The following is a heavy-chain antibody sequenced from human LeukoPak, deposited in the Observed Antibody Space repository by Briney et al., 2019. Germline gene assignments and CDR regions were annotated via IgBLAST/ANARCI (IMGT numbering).Heavy chain of an antibody. D-gene: IGHD5-12*01. CDR2: ITSGGNT. CDR1: GFTVSSNY. CDR3: ARGRGYRDYDRPLDY. Sequence: GGSLRLSCAASGFTVSSNYMNWVRQAPGKGLEWVSVITSGGNTYYADSVKRRLTTSRDNSKNTLYVQMNSLRAEDTAIYYCARGRGYRDYDRPLDYWGQGTLVTVSS. V-gene: IGHV3-53*01. J-gene: IGHJ4*02.